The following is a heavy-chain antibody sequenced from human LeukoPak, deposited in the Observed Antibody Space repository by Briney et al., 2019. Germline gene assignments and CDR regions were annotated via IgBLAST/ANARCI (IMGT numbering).Heavy chain of an antibody. CDR3: ARDRLDYDILTGRYYYFDY. Sequence: GGSLRLSCAVSGFSFSSYWMSWVRQAPGKGLEWVANIKQDGSEKYYVDSVKGRLTISRDNAKNSLYLQMNSLRAEDTAVYYCARDRLDYDILTGRYYYFDYWGQGTLVTVSS. D-gene: IGHD3-9*01. CDR2: IKQDGSEK. CDR1: GFSFSSYW. V-gene: IGHV3-7*04. J-gene: IGHJ4*02.